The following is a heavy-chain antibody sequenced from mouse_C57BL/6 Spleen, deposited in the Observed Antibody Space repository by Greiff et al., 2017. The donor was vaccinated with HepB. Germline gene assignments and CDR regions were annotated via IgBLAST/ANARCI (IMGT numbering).Heavy chain of an antibody. CDR3: ARYSYLGAMDY. Sequence: EVNVVESGGGLVQPGGSLSLSCAASGFTFTDYYMSWVRQPPGKALEWLGFIRNKANGYTTEYSASVKGRFTISRDNSQSILYLQMNALRAEDSATYYCARYSYLGAMDYWGQGTSVTVSS. CDR1: GFTFTDYY. D-gene: IGHD2-12*01. J-gene: IGHJ4*01. V-gene: IGHV7-3*01. CDR2: IRNKANGYTT.